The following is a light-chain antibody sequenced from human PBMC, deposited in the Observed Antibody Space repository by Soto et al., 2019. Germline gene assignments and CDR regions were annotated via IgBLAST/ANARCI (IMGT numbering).Light chain of an antibody. CDR2: DAS. Sequence: DIQVTQSPSTLSASVGDRVTITCRASQSISSWSAWYQQKPGKAPKLLIFDASSLETGVPSRFSGGGSGTEFTLTITSLQPDDFATYYCQQYDSYPLTFGQGTKVDIK. V-gene: IGKV1-5*01. CDR1: QSISSW. CDR3: QQYDSYPLT. J-gene: IGKJ1*01.